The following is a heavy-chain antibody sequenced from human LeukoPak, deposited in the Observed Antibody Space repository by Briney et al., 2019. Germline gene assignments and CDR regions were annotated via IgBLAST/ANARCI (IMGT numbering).Heavy chain of an antibody. V-gene: IGHV3-30*03. J-gene: IGHJ4*02. CDR2: ISYHGNNK. D-gene: IGHD3-10*01. CDR3: ATASGSVY. CDR1: GFSFSTYG. Sequence: GGSLRLSCAASGFSFSTYGMHWVRQAPGKGLEWVAFISYHGNNKYYADSVKGRFTMSRDNSKNTLFLQMNGLRPEDTAVFYCATASGSVYWGQGTLVTVSS.